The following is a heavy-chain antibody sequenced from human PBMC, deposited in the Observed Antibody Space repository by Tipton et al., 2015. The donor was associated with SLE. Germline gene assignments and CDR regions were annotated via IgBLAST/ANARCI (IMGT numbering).Heavy chain of an antibody. Sequence: TLSLTCTVSGGSISSYYWSWIRQPAGKGIEWIGRIYTSGRTNYNPTRKSRVTMSVDTSKHRFPLKLSSVTAADTAVYYCARDYNNYPFFDYWGQGTLVTVSS. V-gene: IGHV4-4*07. CDR1: GGSISSYY. CDR2: IYTSGRT. J-gene: IGHJ4*02. D-gene: IGHD4-11*01. CDR3: ARDYNNYPFFDY.